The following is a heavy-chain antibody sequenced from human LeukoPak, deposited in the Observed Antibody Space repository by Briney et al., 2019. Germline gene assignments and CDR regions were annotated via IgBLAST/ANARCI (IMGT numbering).Heavy chain of an antibody. V-gene: IGHV3-30*18. CDR2: ISSDGNNI. CDR3: AKGELTMIRGVLTY. D-gene: IGHD3-10*01. CDR1: GFTLNGYG. J-gene: IGHJ4*02. Sequence: GGSLRLSCAASGFTLNGYGMHWARQAPGKGLDWVAVISSDGNNIYYADSVKGPLTISRDNSKNTLFLQMNSLRAEDTAVYYRAKGELTMIRGVLTYWGQGTLVTVSS.